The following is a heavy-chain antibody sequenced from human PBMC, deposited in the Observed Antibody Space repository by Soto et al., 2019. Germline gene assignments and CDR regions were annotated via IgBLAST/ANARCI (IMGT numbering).Heavy chain of an antibody. J-gene: IGHJ6*02. CDR2: ISGSGGST. CDR1: GFTFSSYA. V-gene: IGHV3-23*01. D-gene: IGHD6-13*01. CDR3: AKAEQQLVKGVLDV. Sequence: LRLSCAASGFTFSSYAMSWVRQAPGKGLEWVSAISGSGGSTYYADSVKGRFTISRDNSKNTLYLQMNSLRAEDTAVYYCAKAEQQLVKGVLDVWGQGTTVTVSS.